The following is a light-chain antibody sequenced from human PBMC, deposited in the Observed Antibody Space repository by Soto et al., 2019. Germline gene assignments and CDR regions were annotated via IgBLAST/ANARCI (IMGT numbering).Light chain of an antibody. Sequence: DFQMTQSPSTLSASVGDRVTITCRASQNIRSRLAWFQQKPGKAPKLLIYDASSLQSGVPGRFSGSGSGTDFTLIISSLQPEDFATYFCQQGDSFPFTFGGGTKVDIK. J-gene: IGKJ4*01. CDR3: QQGDSFPFT. CDR2: DAS. V-gene: IGKV1-12*01. CDR1: QNIRSR.